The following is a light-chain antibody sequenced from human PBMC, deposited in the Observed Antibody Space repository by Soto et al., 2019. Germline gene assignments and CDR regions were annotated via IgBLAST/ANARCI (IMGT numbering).Light chain of an antibody. J-gene: IGKJ4*01. CDR1: QSISSW. V-gene: IGKV1-5*01. CDR2: DAS. CDR3: QQRSNWPPVT. Sequence: DIQMTQSPSTLSASLGDRVTITCRASQSISSWLAWYQQKPGKAPKLLIYDASSLESGVPSRFSGSGSGTDFTLTISSLEPEDFAVYYCQQRSNWPPVTFGGGTKVDI.